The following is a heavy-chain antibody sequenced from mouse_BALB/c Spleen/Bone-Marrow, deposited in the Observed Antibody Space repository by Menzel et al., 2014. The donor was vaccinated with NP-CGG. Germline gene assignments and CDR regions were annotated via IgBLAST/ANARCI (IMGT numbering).Heavy chain of an antibody. CDR2: IRNKANGYTT. CDR1: GFTFTDYY. CDR3: AGDGNYVDY. Sequence: EVKLMESGGGLVQPGGSLRLSCATSGFTFTDYYMSWVRQPPGKALEWLGFIRNKANGYTTEYSASVKGRFTISRDNSHSILYLQMNTLRAEDSATYCCAGDGNYVDYWGQGTSVTVSS. V-gene: IGHV7-3*02. D-gene: IGHD2-1*01. J-gene: IGHJ4*01.